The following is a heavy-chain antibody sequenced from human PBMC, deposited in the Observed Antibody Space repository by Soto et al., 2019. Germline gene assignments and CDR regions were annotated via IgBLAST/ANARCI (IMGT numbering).Heavy chain of an antibody. D-gene: IGHD4-17*01. CDR1: GFTFRSNA. CDR3: AKDRLRDYGNYFYGMDV. CDR2: LSYDGSEE. V-gene: IGHV3-30*18. Sequence: QVQLVESGGGVVQPGRSLRLSCAASGFTFRSNAMYWVRQAPGKGLEWVSVLSYDGSEEYYADSVKGRFTISRDNSKNILYLQMNELRDEDTAVYYCAKDRLRDYGNYFYGMDVWGQGTTVTVSS. J-gene: IGHJ6*02.